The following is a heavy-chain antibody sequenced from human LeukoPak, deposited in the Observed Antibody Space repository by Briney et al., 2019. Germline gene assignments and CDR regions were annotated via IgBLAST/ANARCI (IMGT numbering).Heavy chain of an antibody. CDR3: ARVGDYGRAFDI. CDR2: IYYSGST. Sequence: SETLSLTCTVSGGSISSYYWSWIRQPPGKGQEWIGYIYYSGSTNYNPSLKSRVTISVDTSKNQFSLKLNSVTAADTAVYYCARVGDYGRAFDIWGQGTMVTVSS. D-gene: IGHD4-17*01. J-gene: IGHJ3*02. V-gene: IGHV4-59*01. CDR1: GGSISSYY.